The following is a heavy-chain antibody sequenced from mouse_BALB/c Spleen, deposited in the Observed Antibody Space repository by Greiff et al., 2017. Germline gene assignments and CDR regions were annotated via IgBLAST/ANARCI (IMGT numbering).Heavy chain of an antibody. CDR1: GFTFSSYA. CDR2: ISSGGST. V-gene: IGHV5-6-5*01. CDR3: ARGVLFAY. J-gene: IGHJ3*01. Sequence: EVQLVESGGGLVKPGGSLKLSCAASGFTFSSYAMSWVRQTPEKRLEWVASISSGGSTYYPDSVKGRFTISRDNARNILYLQMSSLRSEDTAMYYCARGVLFAYWGQGTLVTVSA.